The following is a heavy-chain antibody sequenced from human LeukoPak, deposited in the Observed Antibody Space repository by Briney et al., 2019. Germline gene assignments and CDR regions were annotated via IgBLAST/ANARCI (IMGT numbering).Heavy chain of an antibody. V-gene: IGHV1-8*02. CDR2: MNPNSGNT. CDR3: ARVAYSGYGTRPVGY. J-gene: IGHJ4*02. Sequence: GASVKVSCKASGYTFTSYGINWVRQATGQGLEWMGWMNPNSGNTGYAQKFQGRVTMTRNTSISTAYMELSSLRSEDTAVYYCARVAYSGYGTRPVGYWGQGTLVTVSS. CDR1: GYTFTSYG. D-gene: IGHD5-12*01.